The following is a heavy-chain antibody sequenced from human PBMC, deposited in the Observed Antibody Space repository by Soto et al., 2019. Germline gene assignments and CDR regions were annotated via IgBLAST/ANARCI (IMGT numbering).Heavy chain of an antibody. J-gene: IGHJ6*02. CDR2: IIPIFGTA. Sequence: SVKVSCKASGGTFSSYAISWVRQAPGQGLEWMGGIIPIFGTANYAQKFQGRVTITADESTSTAYMELSSLRSEDTAVYYCAHSGSGSYYNHYYYGMDVWGQGTTVTVSS. D-gene: IGHD3-10*01. CDR3: AHSGSGSYYNHYYYGMDV. V-gene: IGHV1-69*13. CDR1: GGTFSSYA.